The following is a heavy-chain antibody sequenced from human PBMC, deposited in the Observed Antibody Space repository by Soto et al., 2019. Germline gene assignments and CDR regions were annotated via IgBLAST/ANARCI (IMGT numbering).Heavy chain of an antibody. D-gene: IGHD3-3*01. V-gene: IGHV4-38-2*02. CDR1: GYSISSGYY. CDR3: AREFTYYDFWSGYYTPSRNYYGMDV. J-gene: IGHJ6*02. CDR2: IYHSGST. Sequence: SETLSLTCAVSGYSISSGYYWGWIRQPPGKGLEWIGSIYHSGSTYYNPSLKSQVTISVDTSKNQFSLKLSSVTAADTAVYYCAREFTYYDFWSGYYTPSRNYYGMDVWGQGTTVTVSS.